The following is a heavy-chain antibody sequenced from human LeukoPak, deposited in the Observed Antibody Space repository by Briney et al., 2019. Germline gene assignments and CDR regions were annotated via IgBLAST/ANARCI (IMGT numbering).Heavy chain of an antibody. Sequence: PSETLSLTCTVSGGSISSSSYYWGWIRQPPGKGLEWIGSIYYSGSTFYNPSLKSRDTISVDTSKNQFSLKLSSVTAADTAVYYCATPRGMDVWGQGTTVTVSS. J-gene: IGHJ6*02. V-gene: IGHV4-39*01. CDR2: IYYSGST. CDR1: GGSISSSSYY. CDR3: ATPRGMDV.